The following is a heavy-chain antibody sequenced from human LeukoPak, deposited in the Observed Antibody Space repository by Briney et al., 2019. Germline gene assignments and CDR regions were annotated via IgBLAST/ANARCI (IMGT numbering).Heavy chain of an antibody. Sequence: AGSLRLSCAASGFTFDDYAMHWVRQAPGKGLEWVSLISWDGGGTYYADSVKGRFSISRDNSKNSLYLQMNSLRAEDTALYYCAKDMAAYYYASGNIDYWGQGTLVTVSS. CDR1: GFTFDDYA. J-gene: IGHJ4*02. D-gene: IGHD3-10*01. CDR2: ISWDGGGT. V-gene: IGHV3-43D*03. CDR3: AKDMAAYYYASGNIDY.